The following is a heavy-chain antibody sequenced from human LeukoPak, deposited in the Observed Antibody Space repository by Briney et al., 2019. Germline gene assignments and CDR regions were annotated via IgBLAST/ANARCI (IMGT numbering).Heavy chain of an antibody. CDR3: ARKMGCSGGSCHYFDY. CDR2: IYPGDSET. CDR1: GYSFTSYW. V-gene: IGHV5-51*01. Sequence: GESLKISCKGSGYSFTSYWIGWVRQMPGKGLEWMGIIYPGDSETRNSPSFQGQVTISADKSINTADLQWSSLKASDTAMYYCARKMGCSGGSCHYFDYWGQGTLVTVSS. J-gene: IGHJ4*02. D-gene: IGHD2-15*01.